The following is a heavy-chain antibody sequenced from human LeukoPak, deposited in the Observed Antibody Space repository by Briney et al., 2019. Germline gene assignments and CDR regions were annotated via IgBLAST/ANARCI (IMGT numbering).Heavy chain of an antibody. V-gene: IGHV4-34*01. Sequence: SETLSLTCAVYGGSFSGYYWSWIRQPPGKGLEWIGEINHSGSTNYNPSLKSRVTISVDTSKNQFSLKLSSVTAADTAVYYCARGRIGRVVPAARKYNWFDPWGQGTLVTVSS. CDR1: GGSFSGYY. CDR3: ARGRIGRVVPAARKYNWFDP. CDR2: INHSGST. D-gene: IGHD2-2*01. J-gene: IGHJ5*02.